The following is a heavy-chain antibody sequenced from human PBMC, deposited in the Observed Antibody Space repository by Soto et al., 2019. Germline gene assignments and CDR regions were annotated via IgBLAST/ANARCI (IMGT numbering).Heavy chain of an antibody. CDR1: GASLNNFAYY. CDR3: ARRERYYGSPGWFEP. D-gene: IGHD3-10*01. Sequence: SETLSLTCSVSGASLNNFAYYWGWIRQPPGKGLGWSGTVYDNENTYYNPSLKSRVAISVDTAKDQVSLNLRSVTAADTAIYFCARRERYYGSPGWFEPWGQGTLVTASS. J-gene: IGHJ5*01. V-gene: IGHV4-39*01. CDR2: VYDNENT.